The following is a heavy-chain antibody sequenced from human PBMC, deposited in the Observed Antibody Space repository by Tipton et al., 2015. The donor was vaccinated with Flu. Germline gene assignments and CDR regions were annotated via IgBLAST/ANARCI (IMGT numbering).Heavy chain of an antibody. CDR1: GGSFSGYY. J-gene: IGHJ4*02. V-gene: IGHV4-34*01. D-gene: IGHD6-13*01. CDR3: ARAGYSSSWAPDY. CDR2: INLSGST. Sequence: TLSLTCAVYGGSFSGYYWSWIRQPPGKGLEWIGEINLSGSTNYNPSLKSRVTISVDTSKNQFSLKLSSVTAADTAVYYCARAGYSSSWAPDYWGQGTLVTVSS.